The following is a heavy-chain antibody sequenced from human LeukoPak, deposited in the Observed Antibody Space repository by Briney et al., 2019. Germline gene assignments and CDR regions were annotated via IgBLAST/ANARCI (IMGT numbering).Heavy chain of an antibody. D-gene: IGHD6-13*01. Sequence: PGGSLRLSCAASGFTFSSYGMHWVRQAPGKGLEWVAVIWYDGSNKYYADSVKGRFTISRDNSKNTLYLQMNSLRAEDTAVYYCARDRFPFPFSSRYFDLWGRGTLVTVSS. J-gene: IGHJ2*01. CDR3: ARDRFPFPFSSRYFDL. CDR1: GFTFSSYG. CDR2: IWYDGSNK. V-gene: IGHV3-33*01.